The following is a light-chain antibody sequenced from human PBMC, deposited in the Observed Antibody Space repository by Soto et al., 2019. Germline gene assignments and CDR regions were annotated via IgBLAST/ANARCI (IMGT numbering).Light chain of an antibody. J-gene: IGKJ1*01. CDR1: QSFSSW. Sequence: DIQMTQSPSTLSASVGDRVTITCRASQSFSSWLAWYQQKPGQAPKLLIHKASTLQSGVPSRFSGSGSGTEFTLAISSLQPDDSATYYCQQYNDNWTFGQGTKVEIK. CDR3: QQYNDNWT. CDR2: KAS. V-gene: IGKV1-5*03.